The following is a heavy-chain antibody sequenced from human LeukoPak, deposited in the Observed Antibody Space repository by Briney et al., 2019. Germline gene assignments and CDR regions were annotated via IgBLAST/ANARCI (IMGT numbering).Heavy chain of an antibody. CDR2: IYYSGST. CDR3: ARAVITFGGVVAKGFDC. CDR1: GGSFSTYY. V-gene: IGHV4-59*01. J-gene: IGHJ4*02. D-gene: IGHD3-16*02. Sequence: SETLSLTCTVSGGSFSTYYWSWIRQPPGKGLEWIGYIYYSGSTDYNPPLKSRVTMSLDTSKNQFSLNLSSVTAADTAVYYCARAVITFGGVVAKGFDCWGQGTLVTVSS.